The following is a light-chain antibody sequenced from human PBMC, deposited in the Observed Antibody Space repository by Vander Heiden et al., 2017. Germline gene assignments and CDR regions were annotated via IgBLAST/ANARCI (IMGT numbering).Light chain of an antibody. CDR2: EVS. J-gene: IGLJ2*01. CDR1: SSDVGGYNY. V-gene: IGLV2-8*01. CDR3: SSYAGSNNFVV. Sequence: QSAMTQPPSASGSPGQSVTISCTGTSSDVGGYNYVSWYQQHPGKAPNLMIYEVSKRPSGVPDRFFGSKSGNTASLTVSGLQAEDEADYYCSSYAGSNNFVVFGGGTKLTVL.